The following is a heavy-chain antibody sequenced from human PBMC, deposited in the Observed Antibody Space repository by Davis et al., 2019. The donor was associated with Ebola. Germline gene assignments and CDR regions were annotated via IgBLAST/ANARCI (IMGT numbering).Heavy chain of an antibody. V-gene: IGHV3-21*01. CDR2: ISSSSSYI. CDR3: AREQFRGDYDYYYYYGMDV. CDR1: GFTFSSYG. D-gene: IGHD4-17*01. J-gene: IGHJ6*04. Sequence: GESLKISCAASGFTFSSYGMHWVRQAPGKGLEWVSSISSSSSYIYYADSVKGRFTISRDNAKNSLYLQMNSLRAEDTAVYYCAREQFRGDYDYYYYYGMDVWGKGTTVTVSS.